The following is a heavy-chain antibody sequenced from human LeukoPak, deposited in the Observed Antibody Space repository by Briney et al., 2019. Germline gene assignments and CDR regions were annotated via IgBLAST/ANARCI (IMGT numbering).Heavy chain of an antibody. V-gene: IGHV4-59*01. CDR1: GGSISGYF. Sequence: PSETLSLTCAVSGGSISGYFWSWSRQPPGKGLEWIGYIYHSGSTNYNPSLKSRVTISVDTSKNQFSLKLSSVTAADTAVYYCGTFDYWGQGTLVTVSS. CDR3: GTFDY. CDR2: IYHSGST. J-gene: IGHJ4*02.